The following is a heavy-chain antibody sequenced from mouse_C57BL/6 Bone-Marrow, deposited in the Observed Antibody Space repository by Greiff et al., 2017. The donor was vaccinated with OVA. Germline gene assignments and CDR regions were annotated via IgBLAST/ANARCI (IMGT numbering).Heavy chain of an antibody. V-gene: IGHV1-72*01. CDR2: IDPNSGGT. D-gene: IGHD1-1*01. J-gene: IGHJ4*01. CDR1: GYTFTSYW. Sequence: QVQLQQPGAELVKPGASVKLSCKASGYTFTSYWMHWVKQRPGRGLEWIGRIDPNSGGTKYNEKFKSKATLTVDKPSSAAYMQLSSLTSEDSAVYYCARGKNLNYGYAMDYWGQGTSVTVSS. CDR3: ARGKNLNYGYAMDY.